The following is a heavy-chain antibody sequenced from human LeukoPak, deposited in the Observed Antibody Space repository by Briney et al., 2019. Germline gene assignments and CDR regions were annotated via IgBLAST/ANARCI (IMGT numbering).Heavy chain of an antibody. Sequence: SETLSLTCAVYGGSFSGYYWSWIRQPPGKGLEWIGEINHSGSTNYNPSLKSRVTISVDTSKNQFSLKLSSVTAADTAVYYCARGNRGYYGSGSICDYWGQGTLVTVSS. CDR1: GGSFSGYY. V-gene: IGHV4-34*01. J-gene: IGHJ4*02. CDR2: INHSGST. D-gene: IGHD3-10*01. CDR3: ARGNRGYYGSGSICDY.